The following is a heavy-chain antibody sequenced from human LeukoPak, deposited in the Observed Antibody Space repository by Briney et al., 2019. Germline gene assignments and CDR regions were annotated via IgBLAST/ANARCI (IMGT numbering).Heavy chain of an antibody. CDR3: AREGSSFGGYERLDY. V-gene: IGHV3-21*01. Sequence: GGSLRLSCAASGFTFSSYGMNWVRQAPGKGLEWVSSISSSSSDIYYADSVKGRFTISRDNAKNSLYLQMNSLRVEDTAVYYCAREGSSFGGYERLDYWGQGTLATVSS. CDR1: GFTFSSYG. D-gene: IGHD5-12*01. J-gene: IGHJ4*02. CDR2: ISSSSSDI.